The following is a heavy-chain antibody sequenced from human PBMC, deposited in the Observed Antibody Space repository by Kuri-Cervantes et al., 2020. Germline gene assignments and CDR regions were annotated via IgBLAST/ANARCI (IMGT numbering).Heavy chain of an antibody. CDR3: AKGGLKVVDY. CDR2: INSDGSAT. Sequence: LSLTCAASGFTFSSYGMHWVRQAPGKGLVWVSCINSDGSATRYADSVKGRFTISRDNAKNTLFLQVNSLRAEDTAVYYCAKGGLKVVDYWGQGTLVTVSS. J-gene: IGHJ4*02. D-gene: IGHD2-8*01. CDR1: GFTFSSYG. V-gene: IGHV3-74*01.